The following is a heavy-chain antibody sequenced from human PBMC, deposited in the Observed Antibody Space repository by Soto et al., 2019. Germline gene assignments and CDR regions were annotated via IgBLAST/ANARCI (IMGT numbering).Heavy chain of an antibody. Sequence: EVQLVESGGGLVKPGGSLRLSCAASGFTFSNYSMKWVRQAPGKGLEWVSSISSSSSYIYYADSVKGPFTISRYNAKNPPYLQMNSLSADDTAVYYCPRYDSIGYYYPYYYYGMDVWCQGTTVAVSS. CDR2: ISSSSSYI. J-gene: IGHJ6*02. V-gene: IGHV3-21*01. D-gene: IGHD3-22*01. CDR1: GFTFSNYS. CDR3: PRYDSIGYYYPYYYYGMDV.